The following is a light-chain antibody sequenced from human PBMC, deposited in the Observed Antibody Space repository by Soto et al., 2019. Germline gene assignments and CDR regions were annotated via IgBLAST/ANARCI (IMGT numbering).Light chain of an antibody. V-gene: IGLV2-14*03. CDR1: SSDVGAYDF. J-gene: IGLJ1*01. Sequence: QSLLTQPASVSVSPGQSITISCTGTSSDVGAYDFVSWYQQHPDKAPKLMIYEVSKRPSGVSNRFSGSKSVNTATLTISGLQAEDEADYYCSSYTSSSTRVFGTGTKVTV. CDR2: EVS. CDR3: SSYTSSSTRV.